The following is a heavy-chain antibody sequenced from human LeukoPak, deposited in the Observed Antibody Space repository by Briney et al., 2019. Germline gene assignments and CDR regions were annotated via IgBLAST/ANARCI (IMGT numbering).Heavy chain of an antibody. CDR2: ISNDGNNK. CDR3: ARAGLLRYFDWSSDWYFDL. Sequence: GGSLRLSCAASGFTFSSYAIHWVRQAPGKGLEWVALISNDGNNKYYADSVKGRFTISRDNSKNTLYLQMNSLRAEDTAVYYCARAGLLRYFDWSSDWYFDLWGRGTLVTVSS. V-gene: IGHV3-30*01. CDR1: GFTFSSYA. J-gene: IGHJ2*01. D-gene: IGHD3-9*01.